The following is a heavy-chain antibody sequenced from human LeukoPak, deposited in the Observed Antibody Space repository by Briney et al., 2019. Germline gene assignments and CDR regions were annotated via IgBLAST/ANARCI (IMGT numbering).Heavy chain of an antibody. CDR3: ARVNSWYASYFDY. Sequence: SETLSLTCAVSGGSISSSNWWTWVRQPPGKGLEWIGEIYHSGSTNYNSSLKSRVTISVDTSKNQFSLKLSSVTAADTAVYYCARVNSWYASYFDYWGQGTLVTVSS. J-gene: IGHJ4*02. CDR1: GGSISSSNW. CDR2: IYHSGST. D-gene: IGHD6-13*01. V-gene: IGHV4-4*02.